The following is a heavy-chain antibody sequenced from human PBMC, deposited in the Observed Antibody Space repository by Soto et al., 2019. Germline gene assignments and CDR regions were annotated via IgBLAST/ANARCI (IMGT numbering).Heavy chain of an antibody. CDR3: ARVPIGKYGVWNY. J-gene: IGHJ4*02. CDR1: GFTFSSYW. CDR2: INPGGTIT. Sequence: EEQLVESGGGLVQPGGSLRLSCAASGFTFSSYWMHWVRQAPGKGLVWVSRINPGGTITDYADSVKGRFTISRDNAKNRVYLQVKSLRGDDTAEYFCARVPIGKYGVWNYWGQGTLVTVSS. V-gene: IGHV3-74*01. D-gene: IGHD2-8*01.